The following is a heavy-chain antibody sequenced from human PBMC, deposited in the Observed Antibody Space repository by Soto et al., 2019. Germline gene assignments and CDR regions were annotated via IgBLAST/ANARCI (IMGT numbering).Heavy chain of an antibody. CDR1: GFTFSSYG. Sequence: QVQLVESGGGVVQPGRSLRLSCAASGFTFSSYGMHWVRQAPGKGLEWVAVISYDGSNKYYADSVKGRFTISRDNSKNTRYLQMNSLRAEDTAVYYCAKCSGGSCYSGHYYYYYGMDVWGQGTTVTVSS. CDR3: AKCSGGSCYSGHYYYYYGMDV. V-gene: IGHV3-30*18. CDR2: ISYDGSNK. D-gene: IGHD2-15*01. J-gene: IGHJ6*02.